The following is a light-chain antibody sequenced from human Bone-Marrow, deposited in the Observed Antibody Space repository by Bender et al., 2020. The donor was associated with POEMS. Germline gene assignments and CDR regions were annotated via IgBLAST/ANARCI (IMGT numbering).Light chain of an antibody. CDR3: QSWGSNTAV. J-gene: IGLJ2*01. CDR1: KLGEEY. V-gene: IGLV3-1*01. Sequence: SYELTQPPSVSVSPGQTATITCSGEKLGEEYACWYQQKPGQSPVVVIYQDTKRPSGLPERFSGSTSGNTASLTISGSQTMEEADYYCQSWGSNTAVFGGGTKLTVL. CDR2: QDT.